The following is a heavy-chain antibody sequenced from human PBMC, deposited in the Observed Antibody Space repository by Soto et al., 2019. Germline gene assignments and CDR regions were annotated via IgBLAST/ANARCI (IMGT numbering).Heavy chain of an antibody. CDR1: GFTFSSYE. CDR3: AREVGSGWFDP. V-gene: IGHV3-48*03. CDR2: ISSSGSTI. D-gene: IGHD3-10*01. J-gene: IGHJ5*02. Sequence: PGGSLRLSCAASGFTFSSYEMNWVHQAPGKGLEWVSYISSSGSTIYYADSVKGRFTISRDNAKNSLYLQMNSLRAEDTAVYYCAREVGSGWFDPWGQGTLVTVSS.